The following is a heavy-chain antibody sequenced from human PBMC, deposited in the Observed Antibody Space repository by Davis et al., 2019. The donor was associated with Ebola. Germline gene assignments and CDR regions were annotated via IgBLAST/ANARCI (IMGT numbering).Heavy chain of an antibody. Sequence: PSETLSLTCTVSGGSISSSSYYWGWIRQPPGKGLEWIGSIYYSGSTNYNPSLKSRVTISVDTSKNQFSLKLSSVTAADTAVYYCARVITAYYYYGMDVWGQGTTVTVSS. CDR2: IYYSGST. V-gene: IGHV4-39*07. CDR3: ARVITAYYYYGMDV. CDR1: GGSISSSSYY. J-gene: IGHJ6*02. D-gene: IGHD5-18*01.